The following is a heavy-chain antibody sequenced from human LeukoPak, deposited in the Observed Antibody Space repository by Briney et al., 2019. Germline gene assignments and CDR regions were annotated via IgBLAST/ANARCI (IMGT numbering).Heavy chain of an antibody. CDR3: ARAPMVRGVIRIDY. V-gene: IGHV4-34*01. D-gene: IGHD3-10*01. CDR2: INHSGST. CDR1: GGSFSGYY. J-gene: IGHJ4*02. Sequence: PSETLSLTCAVYGGSFSGYYWGWIRQPPGKGLEWIGEINHSGSTNYNPSLKSRVTISVDTSKNQFSLKLSSVTAADTAVYYCARAPMVRGVIRIDYWGQGTLVTVSS.